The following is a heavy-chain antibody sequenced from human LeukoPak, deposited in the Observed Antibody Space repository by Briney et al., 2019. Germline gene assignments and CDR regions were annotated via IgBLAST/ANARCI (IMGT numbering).Heavy chain of an antibody. CDR3: ARDLAGTAQPYYYYYYTDV. CDR1: GFTFTSYS. J-gene: IGHJ6*03. CDR2: ISSSSSYI. V-gene: IGHV3-21*01. Sequence: PGGSLRLSCAASGFTFTSYSMNWVRQAPGKGLEWVSSISSSSSYIYYADSVKGRFTISRGNAKNSLYLQMNSLRAEDTAVYYCARDLAGTAQPYYYYYYTDVWGKGTTVTVSS. D-gene: IGHD1/OR15-1a*01.